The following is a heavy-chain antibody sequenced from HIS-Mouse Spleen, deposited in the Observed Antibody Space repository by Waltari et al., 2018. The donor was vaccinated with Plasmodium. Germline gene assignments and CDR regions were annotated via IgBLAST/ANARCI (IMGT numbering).Heavy chain of an antibody. J-gene: IGHJ4*02. CDR3: ARGPGYSSGWYYFDY. V-gene: IGHV4-34*01. Sequence: QQWGAGLLKPSETLSLTCAVYGGSFSGYYWSWIRQPPGKGLEWIGEINHSGSTNYNPSLKSRVTISVDTSKNQFSLKLSSVTAADTAVYYCARGPGYSSGWYYFDYWGQGTLVTDSS. CDR1: GGSFSGYY. CDR2: INHSGST. D-gene: IGHD6-19*01.